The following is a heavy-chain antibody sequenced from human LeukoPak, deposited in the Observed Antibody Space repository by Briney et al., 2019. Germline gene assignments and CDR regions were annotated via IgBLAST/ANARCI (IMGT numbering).Heavy chain of an antibody. CDR3: ARTHAAFDY. V-gene: IGHV4-34*01. D-gene: IGHD6-25*01. CDR2: INHSGST. CDR1: GGSFSGYY. Sequence: PSETLSLTRAVYGGSFSGYYWSWIRQPPGKGLEWIGEINHSGSTNYNPSLKSRVTISVDTSKNQFSLKLSSVTAADTAVYYCARTHAAFDYWGQGTLVTVSS. J-gene: IGHJ4*02.